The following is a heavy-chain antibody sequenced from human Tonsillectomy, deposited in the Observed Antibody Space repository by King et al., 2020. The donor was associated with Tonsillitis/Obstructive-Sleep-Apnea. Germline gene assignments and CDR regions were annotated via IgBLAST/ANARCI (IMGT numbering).Heavy chain of an antibody. CDR1: GGSFSGYY. Sequence: VQLPQWGAGLLKPSETLSLTCAVYGGSFSGYYWSWIRQPPGKGLEWIGEINHSGSTNYNPSLKSRVTISVDTSKNQFSLKLSSVTAADTAVYYCARGRARGTAMVTVYDYYYGMDVWGQGTTVTVSS. J-gene: IGHJ6*02. D-gene: IGHD5-18*01. CDR3: ARGRARGTAMVTVYDYYYGMDV. CDR2: INHSGST. V-gene: IGHV4-34*01.